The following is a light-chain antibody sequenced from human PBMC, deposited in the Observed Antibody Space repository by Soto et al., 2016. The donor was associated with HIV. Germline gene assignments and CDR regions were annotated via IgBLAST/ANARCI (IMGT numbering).Light chain of an antibody. CDR2: EDN. V-gene: IGLV3-1*01. Sequence: SYELTQSPSVSVSPGQTATITCSGDKLGNKFVCWYQQKSGQSPVLVIYEDNRRPSGIPERFSGSNSGNTATLTISGTQAIDEAYYFCQTWDRNTGVFGGGTTLTVL. CDR1: KLGNKF. J-gene: IGLJ3*02. CDR3: QTWDRNTGV.